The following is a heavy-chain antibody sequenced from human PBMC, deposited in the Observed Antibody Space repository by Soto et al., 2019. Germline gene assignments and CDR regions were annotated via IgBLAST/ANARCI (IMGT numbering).Heavy chain of an antibody. CDR2: ISGSGGNT. CDR1: GFTFSSYA. CDR3: AKDLTMVRGVIYYGMDV. Sequence: EVQLLESGGGLVQPGGSLRLSCAASGFTFSSYAMSWVRQAPGKGLEWVSVISGSGGNTYYADSVKGRFTISRDNSKNTLYLQMNSLRAEDTAVYYCAKDLTMVRGVIYYGMDVWGQGTTVTVSS. J-gene: IGHJ6*02. V-gene: IGHV3-23*01. D-gene: IGHD3-10*01.